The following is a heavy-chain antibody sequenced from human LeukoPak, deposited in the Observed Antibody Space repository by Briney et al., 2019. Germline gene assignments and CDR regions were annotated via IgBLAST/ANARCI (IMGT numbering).Heavy chain of an antibody. Sequence: SETLSLTCTVSGGSISTSNYNCVWIRQPPGKGLEWIGTIYYSGSTYYNPSLKSRVTISVDTSKNQFSLKLDSVTAADTAVYYCAKRTATGRFDPWGQGTLVTVSP. CDR3: AKRTATGRFDP. CDR2: IYYSGST. V-gene: IGHV4-39*01. D-gene: IGHD1-1*01. J-gene: IGHJ5*02. CDR1: GGSISTSNYN.